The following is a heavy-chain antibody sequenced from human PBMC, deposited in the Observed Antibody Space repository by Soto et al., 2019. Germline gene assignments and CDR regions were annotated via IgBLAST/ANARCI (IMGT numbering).Heavy chain of an antibody. V-gene: IGHV1-69*13. CDR3: ARVLGYSSSWWRHSAFDI. CDR1: GGTFSSYA. J-gene: IGHJ3*02. D-gene: IGHD6-13*01. CDR2: IIPIFGTA. Sequence: SVKVSCKASGGTFSSYAISWVRQAPGQGLEWMGGIIPIFGTANYAQKFQGRVTITADESTSTAYMELSSLRSEDTAVYYCARVLGYSSSWWRHSAFDIWGQGTMVTVSS.